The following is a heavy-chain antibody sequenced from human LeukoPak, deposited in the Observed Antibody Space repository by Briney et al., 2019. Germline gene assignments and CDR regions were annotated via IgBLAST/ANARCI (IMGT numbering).Heavy chain of an antibody. V-gene: IGHV3-21*01. CDR3: ARDPPLVSGPVYYYYMDV. CDR2: ISRSNYYI. CDR1: GFTFSDYN. Sequence: GGSLRLSCAASGFTFSDYNMNWVRQAPGKGLEWVSSISRSNYYIYYTDSVKGRFTISRDNAKNSLYLQMNSLRAEDTAVYYCARDPPLVSGPVYYYYMDVWGKGTTVTVSS. D-gene: IGHD5/OR15-5a*01. J-gene: IGHJ6*03.